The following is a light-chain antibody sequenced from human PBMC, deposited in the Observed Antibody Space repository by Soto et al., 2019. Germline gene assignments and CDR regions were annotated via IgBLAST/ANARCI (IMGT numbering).Light chain of an antibody. Sequence: SALTQPASVFGSPGQAITISLTWTSSYVGGYNSVSWYQHHPGKAPKLMIYDVSNRSSGVSSRFSGSKSDNTASLTISGLQAEDEADYYCKSYTSRSTYVFGTGTKVTVL. CDR1: SSYVGGYNS. CDR2: DVS. J-gene: IGLJ1*01. V-gene: IGLV2-14*03. CDR3: KSYTSRSTYV.